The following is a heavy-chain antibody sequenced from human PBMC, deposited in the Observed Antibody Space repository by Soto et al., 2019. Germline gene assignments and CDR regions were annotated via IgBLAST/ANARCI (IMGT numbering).Heavy chain of an antibody. CDR1: GFTVSTKY. V-gene: IGHV3-66*01. J-gene: IGHJ6*03. D-gene: IGHD2-15*01. Sequence: EVQLVESGGGLVQPGGSLRLSCAASGFTVSTKYMSWVRQAPGKGLEWVSLIQSGGSTYYADSVRGRFTISRDSSENTLHLQMVGLRAEDTAVSYCARDDVICDGCSCYGVPMDAWGKGTTVTVSS. CDR3: ARDDVICDGCSCYGVPMDA. CDR2: IQSGGST.